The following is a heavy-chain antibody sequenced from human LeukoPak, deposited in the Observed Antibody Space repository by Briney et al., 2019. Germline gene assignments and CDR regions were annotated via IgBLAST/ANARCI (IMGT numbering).Heavy chain of an antibody. CDR3: ARDEPSDCSGGSCYPKVTHWYFDL. D-gene: IGHD2-15*01. J-gene: IGHJ2*01. V-gene: IGHV1-18*01. CDR2: ISACNGNT. Sequence: ASVRVSCKAPGYTFTSYGISWVRQAPGQGLEWMGWISACNGNTNYAQKLQGRVTMTTDTSTSTAYMELRSLRSDDTAVYYCARDEPSDCSGGSCYPKVTHWYFDLWGRGTLVTVSS. CDR1: GYTFTSYG.